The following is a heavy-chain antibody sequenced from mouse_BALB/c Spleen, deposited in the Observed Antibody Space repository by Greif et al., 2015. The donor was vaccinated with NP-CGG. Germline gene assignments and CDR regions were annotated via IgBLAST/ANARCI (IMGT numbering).Heavy chain of an antibody. J-gene: IGHJ2*01. V-gene: IGHV5-6-5*01. CDR3: ASAAGYYGPFDY. CDR2: ISSGGST. CDR1: GFTLSSYA. Sequence: DVKLVESGGGLVKPGGSLKLSCAASGFTLSSYAMSWVRQTPEKGLEWVASISSGGSTYYPDSVKGRFTISRDNARNILYLQMSSLRSEDTAMYYCASAAGYYGPFDYWGQGTTLTVSS. D-gene: IGHD2-1*01.